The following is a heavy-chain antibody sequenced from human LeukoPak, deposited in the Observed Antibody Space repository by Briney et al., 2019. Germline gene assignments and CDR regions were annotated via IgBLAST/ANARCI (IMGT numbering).Heavy chain of an antibody. V-gene: IGHV3-21*01. CDR3: ARSPYSGSFEDYFDY. CDR2: ISSSNSYI. J-gene: IGHJ4*02. Sequence: GGSLRLSCAASGFTFSTYSMNWVRQAPGKGLEWVSSISSSNSYIYYADSVKGRFTISRDNSKNTLYLQMNSLRAEDTAVYYCARSPYSGSFEDYFDYWGQGALVTVSS. CDR1: GFTFSTYS. D-gene: IGHD1-26*01.